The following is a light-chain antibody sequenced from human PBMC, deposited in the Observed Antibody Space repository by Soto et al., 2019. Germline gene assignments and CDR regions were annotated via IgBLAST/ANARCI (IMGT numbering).Light chain of an antibody. CDR1: QSVSSN. Sequence: EIVMTQSPATLSVSPGERATLSCRASQSVSSNLAWYQQKPGQAPRLLIYGASTRATGIPARFSGSGSGTECTLNISSLQSEDFAIYFCQQYNNWPPDRTFGQGTKVEIK. J-gene: IGKJ1*01. CDR3: QQYNNWPPDRT. CDR2: GAS. V-gene: IGKV3-15*01.